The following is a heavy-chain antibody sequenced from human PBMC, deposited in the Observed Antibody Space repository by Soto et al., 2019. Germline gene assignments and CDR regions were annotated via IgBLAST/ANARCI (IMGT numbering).Heavy chain of an antibody. CDR2: VHISGHS. CDR1: GGSVRAPDW. D-gene: IGHD1-1*01. J-gene: IGHJ5*01. Sequence: SETLSLTCTLSGGSVRAPDWWNWVRQSPDKGLEWIAEVHISGHSNYNPSLRSRVSVSIDSSKNQFYLNLNSVTAADTAIYYCARVRQGCSDNNCYFDPWGQGTQVIVSS. V-gene: IGHV4-4*02. CDR3: ARVRQGCSDNNCYFDP.